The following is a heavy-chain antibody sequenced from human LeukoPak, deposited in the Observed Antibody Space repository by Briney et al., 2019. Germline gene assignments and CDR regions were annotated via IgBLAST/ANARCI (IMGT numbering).Heavy chain of an antibody. CDR3: ARDAPTVTRNYYYYYMDV. CDR1: GFTFSSYS. CDR2: ISSSSSYI. J-gene: IGHJ6*03. V-gene: IGHV3-21*01. D-gene: IGHD4-17*01. Sequence: GGSLRLSSAPSGFTFSSYSMNCVRQAPGKGLEWGSSISSSSSYIYYADSVKGRFTISRDNAKNSLYLQMNSLRAEDTAVYYGARDAPTVTRNYYYYYMDVWGKGTTVTVSS.